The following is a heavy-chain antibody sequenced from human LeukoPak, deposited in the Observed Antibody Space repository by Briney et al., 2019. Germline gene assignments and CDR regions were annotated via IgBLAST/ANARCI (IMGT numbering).Heavy chain of an antibody. CDR1: GFTFSSYA. CDR3: AKVMAPAAIVYYYYYMDV. J-gene: IGHJ6*03. CDR2: ISGSGGST. V-gene: IGHV3-23*01. Sequence: HPGGSLRVSCAASGFTFSSYAMSWVRQAPGKGLEWVSAISGSGGSTYYADSVKGRFTISRDNSKNTLYLQMNSLRAEDTAVYYCAKVMAPAAIVYYYYYMDVWGKGTTVTVSS. D-gene: IGHD2-2*01.